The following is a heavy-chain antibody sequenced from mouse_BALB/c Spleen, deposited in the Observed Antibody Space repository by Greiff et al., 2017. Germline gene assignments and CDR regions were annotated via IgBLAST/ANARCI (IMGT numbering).Heavy chain of an antibody. V-gene: IGHV5-12-1*01. D-gene: IGHD1-1*01. J-gene: IGHJ4*01. CDR2: ISSGGGST. CDR3: ARRGSSYDYYAMDY. Sequence: EVQGVESGGGLVKPGGSLKLSCAASGFAFSSYDMSWVRQTPEKRLEWVAYISSGGGSTYYPDTVKGRFTISRDNAKNTLYLQMSSLKSEDTAMYYCARRGSSYDYYAMDYWGQGTSVTVSS. CDR1: GFAFSSYD.